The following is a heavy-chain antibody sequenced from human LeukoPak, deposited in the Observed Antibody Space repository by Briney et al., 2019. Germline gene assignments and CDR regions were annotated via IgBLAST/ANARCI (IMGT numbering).Heavy chain of an antibody. V-gene: IGHV5-51*01. CDR3: ARHGTGNTAMEANDY. CDR2: IYPGDSDT. CDR1: GYSFTSYW. J-gene: IGHJ4*02. Sequence: GESLKISCTGSGYSFTSYWIGWVRQMPGKGLEWMGIIYPGDSDTRYSPSFQGQVTISADKSISTDYLQWSSLKASNTAMYYCARHGTGNTAMEANDYWGQGTLVTVSS. D-gene: IGHD5-18*01.